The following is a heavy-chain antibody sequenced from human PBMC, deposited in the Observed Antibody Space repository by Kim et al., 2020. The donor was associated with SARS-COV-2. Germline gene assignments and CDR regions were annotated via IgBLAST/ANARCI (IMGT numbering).Heavy chain of an antibody. V-gene: IGHV3-23*01. CDR3: AKDVACSSTSCYEGGNYYGMDV. CDR2: ISGSGGST. J-gene: IGHJ6*02. D-gene: IGHD2-2*01. CDR1: GFTFSSYA. Sequence: GGSLRLSCAASGFTFSSYAMSWVRQAPGKGLEWVSAISGSGGSTYYADSVKGRLTISRDNSKNTLYLQMNSLRAEDTAVYYCAKDVACSSTSCYEGGNYYGMDVWGQGTTVTVSS.